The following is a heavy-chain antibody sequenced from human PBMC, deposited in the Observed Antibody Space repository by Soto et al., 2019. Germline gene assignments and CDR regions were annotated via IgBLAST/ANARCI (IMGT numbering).Heavy chain of an antibody. D-gene: IGHD1-1*01. CDR3: ARGRYGDY. J-gene: IGHJ4*02. CDR2: ISAHNGNT. V-gene: IGHV1-18*01. CDR1: GYGFTTYG. Sequence: QVHLVQSGAEVKKPGASVKVSRKGSGYGFTTYGITWVRQAPGQGLEWMAWISAHNGNTNYAQKLQGRVTVTRETSTSTAYMELRSLRSDDTAVYYCARGRYGDYWGQGALVTVSS.